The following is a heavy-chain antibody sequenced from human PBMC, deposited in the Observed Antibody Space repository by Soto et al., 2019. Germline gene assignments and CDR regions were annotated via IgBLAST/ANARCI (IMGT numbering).Heavy chain of an antibody. J-gene: IGHJ4*02. Sequence: LRLSCAGSGFTFSNYAMSWVRQAPGKGLAWVSAISGSGGSTYYADSVKGRFTISRDNSKNTLYLQMNSLRAEDTALYYCAKVPVGATGRFDYWGQGTLVTVSS. CDR2: ISGSGGST. V-gene: IGHV3-23*01. CDR3: AKVPVGATGRFDY. D-gene: IGHD1-26*01. CDR1: GFTFSNYA.